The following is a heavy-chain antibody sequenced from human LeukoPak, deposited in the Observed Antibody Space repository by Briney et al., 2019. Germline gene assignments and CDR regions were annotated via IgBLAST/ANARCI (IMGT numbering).Heavy chain of an antibody. V-gene: IGHV3-23*01. CDR1: GFTFSSYS. CDR2: ISGSGGST. Sequence: GGSLKLSCAASGFTFSSYSMNWVRQAPGKGLEWVSAISGSGGSTYYADSVKGRFTISRDNSKNTLYLQMNSLRAEDTAVYYCARRGIKGRGSSGYLAYWGQGILVTVSS. J-gene: IGHJ4*02. CDR3: ARRGIKGRGSSGYLAY. D-gene: IGHD3-22*01.